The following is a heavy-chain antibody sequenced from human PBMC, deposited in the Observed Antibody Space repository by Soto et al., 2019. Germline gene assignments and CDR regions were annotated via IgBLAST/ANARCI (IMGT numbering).Heavy chain of an antibody. J-gene: IGHJ4*02. CDR2: INSDGSST. Sequence: GGSLRLSCAASGFTFSSYWMHWVRQAPGKGLVWVSRINSDGSSTSYADSVKGRFTISRDNAKNTLYLQMNSLRAEDTAVYYCARDYYYDSSGYTPGFDYWGQGTLVTVSS. V-gene: IGHV3-74*01. D-gene: IGHD3-22*01. CDR3: ARDYYYDSSGYTPGFDY. CDR1: GFTFSSYW.